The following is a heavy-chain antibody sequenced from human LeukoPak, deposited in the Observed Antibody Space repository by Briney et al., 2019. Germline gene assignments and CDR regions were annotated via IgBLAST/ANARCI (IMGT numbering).Heavy chain of an antibody. CDR1: GYTFTSYG. V-gene: IGHV1-18*01. Sequence: ASVKVSCKASGYTFTSYGITWVRRAHGQGLEWLGWIRVYNGNTNYAKNFQDRVTMTTDTSTSTAYMELRSLRSDDTAVYYCARLTADYSPNLHPNYWGQGTLVTVSS. CDR2: IRVYNGNT. D-gene: IGHD4-11*01. J-gene: IGHJ4*02. CDR3: ARLTADYSPNLHPNY.